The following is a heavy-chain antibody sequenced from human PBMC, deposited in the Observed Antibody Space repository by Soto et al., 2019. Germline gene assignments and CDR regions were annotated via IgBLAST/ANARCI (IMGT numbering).Heavy chain of an antibody. V-gene: IGHV3-74*01. Sequence: PGGSLRLSCAASGFAISIRWMHLVRQSPGKGLVWVSRINSDGSSISYADSVKGRFTISRDNAKNTLYLQMNSLRAEDTAMYYCAREVAPVALPLASLMDVWGQGTTVTVSS. CDR2: INSDGSSI. D-gene: IGHD2-2*01. CDR3: AREVAPVALPLASLMDV. CDR1: GFAISIRW. J-gene: IGHJ6*02.